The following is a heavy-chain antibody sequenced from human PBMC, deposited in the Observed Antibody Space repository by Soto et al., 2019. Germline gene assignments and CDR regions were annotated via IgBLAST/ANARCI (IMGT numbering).Heavy chain of an antibody. J-gene: IGHJ4*02. V-gene: IGHV4-59*01. Sequence: SETLSLTFTVSGGSISGYYWTWIRQPPGRGLAYIGDIFYTGSTNYNPSLESRVSISVEAAKNQFSLKLTSVTAADTAVYYCARVTTGYLDYWGQGTLVTVS. D-gene: IGHD3-9*01. CDR3: ARVTTGYLDY. CDR2: IFYTGST. CDR1: GGSISGYY.